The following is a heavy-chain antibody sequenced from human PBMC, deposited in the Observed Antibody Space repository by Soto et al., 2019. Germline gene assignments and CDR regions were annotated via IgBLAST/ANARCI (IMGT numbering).Heavy chain of an antibody. D-gene: IGHD5-12*01. CDR1: GYSFTSYG. J-gene: IGHJ4*02. CDR2: ITAENGNT. Sequence: QIQLVQSGAEVKKPGASVKVSCKASGYSFTSYGITWVRQAPGQGPEWLGWITAENGNTNYAQKFQGRSTMTTDTSTNTAFMSLRGLRSDDTPVYYFAIVVLESLPTSVFDYWCQGTLVTVSS. V-gene: IGHV1-18*04. CDR3: AIVVLESLPTSVFDY.